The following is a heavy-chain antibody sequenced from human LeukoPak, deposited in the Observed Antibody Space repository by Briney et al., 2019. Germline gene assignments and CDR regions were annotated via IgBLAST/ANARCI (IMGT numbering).Heavy chain of an antibody. J-gene: IGHJ6*02. D-gene: IGHD3-3*01. CDR2: ISAYNGNT. CDR1: GYTFTSYG. Sequence: GASVKLSCKASGYTFTSYGISWVRQAPGQGLEWMGWISAYNGNTNYAQKLQGRVTMTTDTSTSTAYMELRSLRSDDTAVYYCARIRSYDFWSGYPFYYYYRMDVWGQGTTVTVCS. V-gene: IGHV1-18*01. CDR3: ARIRSYDFWSGYPFYYYYRMDV.